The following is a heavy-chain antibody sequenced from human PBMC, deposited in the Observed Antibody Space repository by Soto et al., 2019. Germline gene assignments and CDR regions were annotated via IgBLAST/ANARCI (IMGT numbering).Heavy chain of an antibody. V-gene: IGHV4-61*01. J-gene: IGHJ4*02. Sequence: QVQLQESGPGLGKPSETLSLTCSVSGGSVSSGSYYWSWIRQPPGKGLEWIGYISYSGRTNYNPSLKSRVTISVDTSKNQFSLKLSSVTAADTAMYYCARSAGVGVDYWGQGMLVTVSS. CDR3: ARSAGVGVDY. D-gene: IGHD3-10*01. CDR2: ISYSGRT. CDR1: GGSVSSGSYY.